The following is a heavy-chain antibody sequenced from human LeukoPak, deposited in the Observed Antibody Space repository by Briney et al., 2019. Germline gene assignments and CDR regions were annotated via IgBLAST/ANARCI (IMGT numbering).Heavy chain of an antibody. CDR1: GFTFSSYA. CDR3: AKAVVAFNWFDP. CDR2: ISGSGGST. V-gene: IGHV3-23*01. J-gene: IGHJ5*02. D-gene: IGHD5-12*01. Sequence: GGSLRLSCAASGFTFSSYAMSGVRQAPGKGLEWVSAISGSGGSTYYADSVKGRFTISRDNSKNTLYLQMNSLRAEDTAVYYCAKAVVAFNWFDPWGQGTLVTVSS.